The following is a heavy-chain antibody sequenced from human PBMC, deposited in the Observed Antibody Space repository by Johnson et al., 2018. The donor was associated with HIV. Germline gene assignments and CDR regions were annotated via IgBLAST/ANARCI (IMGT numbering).Heavy chain of an antibody. CDR3: ARGRGSSWLLGHDACDV. D-gene: IGHD6-13*01. CDR2: IRYDGSNK. Sequence: VQLVESGGGVVQPGGSLRLSCAASGFTFSSYGMHWVRQAPGKGLEWVAFIRYDGSNKYYANSVKGRFTISRDNSKNTLYLQMNSLRAEDTAVYYCARGRGSSWLLGHDACDVWGKGTMVTVSS. V-gene: IGHV3-30*02. CDR1: GFTFSSYG. J-gene: IGHJ3*01.